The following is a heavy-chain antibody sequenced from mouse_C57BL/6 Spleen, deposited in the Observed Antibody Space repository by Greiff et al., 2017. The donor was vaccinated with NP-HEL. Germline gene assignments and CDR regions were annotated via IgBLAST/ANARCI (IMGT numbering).Heavy chain of an antibody. CDR2: IDPSDSYT. V-gene: IGHV1-50*01. CDR1: GYTFTSYW. D-gene: IGHD2-1*01. CDR3: AIYYGNSAWFVY. J-gene: IGHJ3*01. Sequence: QVQLQQPGAELVKPGASVKLSCKASGYTFTSYWMQWVKQRPGQGLEWIGEIDPSDSYTNYNQKFKGKATLTVDTSSSTAYMQLSSLTSEDSAVYYCAIYYGNSAWFVYWGQGTLVTVSA.